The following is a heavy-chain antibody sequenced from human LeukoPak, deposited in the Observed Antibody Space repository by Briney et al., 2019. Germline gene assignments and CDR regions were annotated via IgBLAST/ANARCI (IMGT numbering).Heavy chain of an antibody. D-gene: IGHD1-1*01. V-gene: IGHV3-66*01. CDR2: IYSGGYT. J-gene: IGHJ4*02. CDR3: ETVGHPPTDY. CDR1: GFTVSSNY. Sequence: GGSLRLSCAASGFTVSSNYMSWVRQAPGKGLEWVSVIYSGGYTYYADSVKGRFTISRDNSKNTLYLQVNSLRAEDPAVYYCETVGHPPTDYWGQGTLVTVSS.